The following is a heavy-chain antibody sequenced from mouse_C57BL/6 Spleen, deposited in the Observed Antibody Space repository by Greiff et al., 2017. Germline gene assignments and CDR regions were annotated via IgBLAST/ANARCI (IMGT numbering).Heavy chain of an antibody. J-gene: IGHJ4*01. Sequence: VQLKQSGPGLVKPSQSLSLTCSVTGYSITSGYYWNWIRQFPGNKLEWMGYLSYDGSNNYNPSLKNRISITRDTSKNQFFLKLNSVTTEDTATYYCAREGGDYYAMDYWGQGTSVTVSS. CDR3: AREGGDYYAMDY. V-gene: IGHV3-6*01. CDR2: LSYDGSN. CDR1: GYSITSGYY.